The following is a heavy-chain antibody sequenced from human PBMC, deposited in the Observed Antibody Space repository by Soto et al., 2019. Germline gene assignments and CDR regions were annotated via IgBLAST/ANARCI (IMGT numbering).Heavy chain of an antibody. D-gene: IGHD2-2*01. V-gene: IGHV4-34*01. CDR3: ARGKAKYCSSTSCKQPLGGRGNY. CDR1: GGSFSGYY. Sequence: QVQLQQWGAGLLKPSETLSLTCAVYGGSFSGYYWSWIRQPPGKGLEWNGEINHSGSTNYNPSLKSRVTISVDTSKNQFSLKLSSVTAADTAVYYCARGKAKYCSSTSCKQPLGGRGNYWGQGTLVTVSS. CDR2: INHSGST. J-gene: IGHJ4*02.